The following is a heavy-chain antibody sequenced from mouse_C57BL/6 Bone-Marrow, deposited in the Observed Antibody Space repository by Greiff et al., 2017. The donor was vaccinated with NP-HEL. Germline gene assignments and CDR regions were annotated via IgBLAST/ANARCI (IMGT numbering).Heavy chain of an antibody. D-gene: IGHD3-2*02. CDR1: GYTFTSYW. J-gene: IGHJ3*01. Sequence: QVQLQQPGAELVRPGSSVKLSCKASGYTFTSYWMDWVKQRPGQGLEWIGNIYPSDSETHYNQKFKDKATLTVDKSSSTAYMQLSSLTSEDSAVYYCARGQLRLPWFAYWGQGTLVTVSA. CDR3: ARGQLRLPWFAY. V-gene: IGHV1-61*01. CDR2: IYPSDSET.